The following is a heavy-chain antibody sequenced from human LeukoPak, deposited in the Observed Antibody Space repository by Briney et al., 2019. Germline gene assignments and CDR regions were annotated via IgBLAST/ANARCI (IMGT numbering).Heavy chain of an antibody. CDR2: ISPTGEGT. CDR1: GFAFSNTG. J-gene: IGHJ4*02. D-gene: IGHD4-17*01. CDR3: ARDAGGAWPFDY. V-gene: IGHV3-23*01. Sequence: TGGSLRLSCATSGFAFSNTGMTWVRQGPGRGLEWVSTISPTGEGTHYADSVKGRFTISRDNSKNTLSLDMNSLRADDTATYYCARDAGGAWPFDYWGQGTRVSVSS.